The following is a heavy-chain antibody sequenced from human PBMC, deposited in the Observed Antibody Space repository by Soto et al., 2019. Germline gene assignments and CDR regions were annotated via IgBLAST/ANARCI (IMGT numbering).Heavy chain of an antibody. Sequence: PAGSLMGSCGVCVFTLTSNRVTWVLQAPGKGLEWVSAISPNGQGILYADSAKGRFTISRDISRNTVFLQMDSLRAEDTSVYYCAKDRQYPRDYFHYWGQGTMVTVSS. D-gene: IGHD4-4*01. J-gene: IGHJ4*02. CDR3: AKDRQYPRDYFHY. CDR1: VFTLTSNR. CDR2: ISPNGQGI. V-gene: IGHV3-23*01.